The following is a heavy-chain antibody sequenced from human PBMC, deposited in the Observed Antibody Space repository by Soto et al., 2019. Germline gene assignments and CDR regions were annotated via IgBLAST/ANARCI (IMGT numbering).Heavy chain of an antibody. CDR1: GLTLRDSW. J-gene: IGHJ4*02. CDR2: VLSESDGGTT. CDR3: VTYEYIWGSYRYRWAY. V-gene: IGHV3-15*01. Sequence: EVQLVESGGGLAQPGGSLRLSCAGSGLTLRDSWMSWVRQAPGKGLEWVGRVLSESDGGTTDDAATGKGRFTTSKDDTKNTMFQQMSILKIDNTVVYYGVTYEYIWGSYRYRWAYWGQGTLVTVSS. D-gene: IGHD3-16*02.